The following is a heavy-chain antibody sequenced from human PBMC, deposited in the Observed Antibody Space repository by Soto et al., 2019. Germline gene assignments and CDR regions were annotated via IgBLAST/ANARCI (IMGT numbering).Heavy chain of an antibody. Sequence: SETLSLTCTVSGGSISSGGYYWSWIRQHPGKGLEWIGYIYYSGSTYYNPSLKSRVTISVDTSKNQFSLKLSSVTAADTAVYYCARAPPFKDTEGPRRSFDSLGQGTMVTV. J-gene: IGHJ3*01. V-gene: IGHV4-30-4*08. CDR3: ARAPPFKDTEGPRRSFDS. CDR1: GGSISSGGYY. CDR2: IYYSGST.